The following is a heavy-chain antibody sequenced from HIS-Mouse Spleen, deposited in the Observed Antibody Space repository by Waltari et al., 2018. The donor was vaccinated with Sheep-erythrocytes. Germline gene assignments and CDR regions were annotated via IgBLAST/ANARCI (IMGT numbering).Heavy chain of an antibody. D-gene: IGHD3-22*01. J-gene: IGHJ4*02. V-gene: IGHV3-30-3*01. CDR3: AREGYDSSGYYPDY. Sequence: QVQLVESGGGVVQPGRSLRLSCAASGFTFSSYAMHWVRQAPGKGLEWVEVISYDGSNKYYADAVKGRFTISRDNSKNTLYLQMNSLRAEDTAVYYCAREGYDSSGYYPDYWGQGTLVTVSS. CDR1: GFTFSSYA. CDR2: ISYDGSNK.